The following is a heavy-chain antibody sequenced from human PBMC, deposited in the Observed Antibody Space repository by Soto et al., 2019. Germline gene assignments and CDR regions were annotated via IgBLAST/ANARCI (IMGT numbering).Heavy chain of an antibody. CDR3: ARVGSSWYPNWFDP. D-gene: IGHD6-13*01. CDR1: GGSITSGGYY. Sequence: SETLSLTCTVSGGSITSGGYYWSWIRQHPGKGLEWIGYIYYSGFTYYNPSLKSRVTISVDTSKNQFSLKLSSVTAADTAVYYCARVGSSWYPNWFDPWGQGTLVTVSS. J-gene: IGHJ5*02. V-gene: IGHV4-31*03. CDR2: IYYSGFT.